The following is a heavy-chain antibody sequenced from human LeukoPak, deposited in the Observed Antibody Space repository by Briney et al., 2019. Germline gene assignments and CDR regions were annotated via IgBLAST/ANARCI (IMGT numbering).Heavy chain of an antibody. CDR3: ARDRVGASKIDY. CDR2: INPSGGST. Sequence: ASVKVSCKASGYTFTSYDMHWVRQAPGQGLEWMGIINPSGGSTSYAQKFQGRVTMTRDMSTSTVYMELSSLRSEDTAVYYCARDRVGASKIDYWGQGTLVTVSS. V-gene: IGHV1-46*01. J-gene: IGHJ4*02. D-gene: IGHD1-26*01. CDR1: GYTFTSYD.